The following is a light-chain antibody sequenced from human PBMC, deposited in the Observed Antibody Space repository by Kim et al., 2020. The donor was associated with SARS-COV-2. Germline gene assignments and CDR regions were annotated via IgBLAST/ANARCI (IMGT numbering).Light chain of an antibody. Sequence: QSALTQPASVSGSPGQSITISCTGTSSDVGSYNHVSWYQQHPGKAPKLMIYDVNKRPSGVSNRFSGSKSGNTASLTISGLQAEDEADYYCCSYVVFG. J-gene: IGLJ2*01. CDR2: DVN. V-gene: IGLV2-23*02. CDR1: SSDVGSYNH. CDR3: CSYVV.